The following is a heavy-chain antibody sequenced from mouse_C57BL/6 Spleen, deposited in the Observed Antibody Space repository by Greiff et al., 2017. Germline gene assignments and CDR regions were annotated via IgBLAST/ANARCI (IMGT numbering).Heavy chain of an antibody. CDR3: ARWSYDYDGGRYYFDY. D-gene: IGHD2-4*01. Sequence: QVQLQQPGAELVKPGASVKMSCKASGYTFTSYWITWVKQRPGQGLEWIGDIYPGSGSTNYNEKFKSKATLTVDTSSSTAYMQLSSLTSEDSAVYYCARWSYDYDGGRYYFDYWGQGTTLTVSS. CDR2: IYPGSGST. J-gene: IGHJ2*01. V-gene: IGHV1-55*01. CDR1: GYTFTSYW.